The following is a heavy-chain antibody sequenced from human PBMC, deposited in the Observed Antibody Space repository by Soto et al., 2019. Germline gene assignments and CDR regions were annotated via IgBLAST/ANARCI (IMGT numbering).Heavy chain of an antibody. CDR1: GFTFSGYA. V-gene: IGHV3-23*01. CDR3: TRRDSGAFDV. J-gene: IGHJ3*01. CDR2: ISGSSGST. Sequence: GGSLRLSCVASGFTFSGYAMSWVRQAPGKGLEWVSGISGSSGSTYYADSVKGRFTISRDNSKNTLYLQMNSLRAEDTAMYYCTRRDSGAFDVWGHGTMVTVSS.